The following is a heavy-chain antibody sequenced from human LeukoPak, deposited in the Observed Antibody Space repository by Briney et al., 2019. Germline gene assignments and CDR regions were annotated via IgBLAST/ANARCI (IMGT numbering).Heavy chain of an antibody. Sequence: SETLSLTCTVSGGSISSSDSYWAWVRQPPGKGLEWIGSICFSRTTYYNPSLKSRVTMSIDTSKNHFSLKVASVTTADTAVYYCGRHFPETGRDEQPLEYWGQGSLFTVSS. J-gene: IGHJ4*02. CDR3: GRHFPETGRDEQPLEY. D-gene: IGHD3-10*01. V-gene: IGHV4-39*01. CDR2: ICFSRTT. CDR1: GGSISSSDSY.